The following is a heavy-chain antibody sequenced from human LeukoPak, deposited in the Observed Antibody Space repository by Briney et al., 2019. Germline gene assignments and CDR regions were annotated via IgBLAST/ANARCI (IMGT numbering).Heavy chain of an antibody. V-gene: IGHV3-21*01. CDR1: GFSFSTSY. D-gene: IGHD1-14*01. Sequence: GGSLRLSCAASGFSFSTSYVNWVRQAPGKGLEWVACISSGSTYIFHADSVRGRFAVSRDNAKNSLYLQMISLRADDTAVYYCVRENHGSFDYWGRGSLVTVSS. J-gene: IGHJ4*02. CDR2: ISSGSTYI. CDR3: VRENHGSFDY.